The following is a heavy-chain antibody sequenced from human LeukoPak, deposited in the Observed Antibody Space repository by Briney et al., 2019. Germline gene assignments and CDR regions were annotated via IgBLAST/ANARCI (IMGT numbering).Heavy chain of an antibody. J-gene: IGHJ3*02. D-gene: IGHD6-6*01. Sequence: GGSLRLSCAASGLTFSSYSMNWVRQAPGKGLEWVSSISSSSTYIYYADSVKGRFTISRDNAKSSLYLQMNSLRAEDTAVYFCARQMRYSTSGDAFGIWGQGTMISVSS. V-gene: IGHV3-21*01. CDR3: ARQMRYSTSGDAFGI. CDR1: GLTFSSYS. CDR2: ISSSSTYI.